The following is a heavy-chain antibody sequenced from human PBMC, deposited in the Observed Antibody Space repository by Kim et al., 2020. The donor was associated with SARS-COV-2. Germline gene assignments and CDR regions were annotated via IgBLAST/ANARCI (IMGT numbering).Heavy chain of an antibody. J-gene: IGHJ4*02. V-gene: IGHV3-53*01. CDR2: IYSGGST. CDR1: GFTVSSNY. CDR3: ASYGGFDY. Sequence: GGSLRLSCVASGFTVSSNYMSWVRQAPGKGLEWVSVIYSGGSTYYADSVKGRFTISRDNSKNTLYLQMNSLSDDDTTVYYCASYGGFDYWGQGTLVTVSS. D-gene: IGHD4-17*01.